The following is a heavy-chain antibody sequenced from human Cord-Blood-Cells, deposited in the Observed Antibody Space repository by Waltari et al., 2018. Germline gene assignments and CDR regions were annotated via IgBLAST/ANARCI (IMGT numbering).Heavy chain of an antibody. CDR3: ARGPWELGIRAFDI. CDR1: GGTFSSYA. D-gene: IGHD7-27*01. Sequence: QVQLVQSGAEVKKPGSSVKVSCKASGGTFSSYAISWVRQAPGQGLEWMGWIIPIFGTANYEQKCQGRGTITADESTSTAYMGLSSRRSEDTAVYYCARGPWELGIRAFDIWGQGTMVTVSS. J-gene: IGHJ3*02. V-gene: IGHV1-69*01. CDR2: IIPIFGTA.